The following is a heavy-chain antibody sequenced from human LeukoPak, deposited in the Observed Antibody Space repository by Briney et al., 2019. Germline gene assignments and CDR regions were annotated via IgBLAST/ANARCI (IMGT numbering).Heavy chain of an antibody. Sequence: ASVKASCKASGYTFTSYDINWVRQATGQGLEWMGWMNPNSGNTAFAQKFQGRVTLTRSTSTNTAYMELSGLRIEDTAVYYCARDKDSRLFGMDVWGQGTSVTVSS. D-gene: IGHD2-15*01. J-gene: IGHJ6*02. CDR1: GYTFTSYD. CDR2: MNPNSGNT. CDR3: ARDKDSRLFGMDV. V-gene: IGHV1-8*01.